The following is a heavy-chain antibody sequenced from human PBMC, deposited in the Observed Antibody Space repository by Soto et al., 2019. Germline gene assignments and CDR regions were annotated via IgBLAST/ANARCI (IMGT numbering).Heavy chain of an antibody. D-gene: IGHD3-22*01. CDR1: GFTVSITY. V-gene: IGHV3-53*02. CDR3: TRNLDSSGPFDY. Sequence: EVQLVETRGGLIQPGGSLRLSCAASGFTVSITYMSWVRQAPGKGLEWVSFIYSGYSTYYADSVKGRFTISRDNSKNTLYLQMNRLRAEDTAVYYCTRNLDSSGPFDYCCQGTLVTVSS. CDR2: IYSGYST. J-gene: IGHJ4*02.